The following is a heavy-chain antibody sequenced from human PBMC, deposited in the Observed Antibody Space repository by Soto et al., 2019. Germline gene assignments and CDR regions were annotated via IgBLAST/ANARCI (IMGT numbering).Heavy chain of an antibody. J-gene: IGHJ5*02. CDR2: IIPIFGTA. V-gene: IGHV1-69*01. CDR1: GGTFSSYA. D-gene: IGHD1-7*01. CDR3: ARTYNGNYGGGGWFDP. Sequence: QVQLVQSGAEVKKPGSSVKVSCKASGGTFSSYAISWVRQAPGQGLEWMGGIIPIFGTANYAQKFQGRVTITADESTTTAYMGLSSLRSEDTAVYYCARTYNGNYGGGGWFDPWGQGTLVTVSS.